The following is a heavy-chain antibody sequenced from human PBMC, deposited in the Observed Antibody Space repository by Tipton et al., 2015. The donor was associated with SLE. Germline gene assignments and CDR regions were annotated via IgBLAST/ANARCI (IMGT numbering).Heavy chain of an antibody. CDR1: GFTFSNYW. CDR2: IKSDGSST. D-gene: IGHD3-22*01. J-gene: IGHJ4*02. V-gene: IGHV3-74*01. Sequence: GSLRLSCAASGFTFSNYWMHWVRQAPGKGLVWVSRIKSDGSSTSYEDSVKGRFNISRDNAKNTLYLQMNSLRAEDTAVYYCARDRGYDSWNSYFDYCGQGTLVTVSS. CDR3: ARDRGYDSWNSYFDY.